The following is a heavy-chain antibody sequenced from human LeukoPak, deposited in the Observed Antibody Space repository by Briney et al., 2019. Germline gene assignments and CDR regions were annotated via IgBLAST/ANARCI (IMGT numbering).Heavy chain of an antibody. Sequence: KPSETLFLSCTVSGVSISSGYWSWIRLPPGKGLEWIGYIYYSGSSNYNPSLKSRVTMSVDTSKNQFSLKLTSVTAADTAVYYCARLLRQNLFDPWGQGTLVTVSS. CDR2: IYYSGSS. D-gene: IGHD1-26*01. J-gene: IGHJ5*02. V-gene: IGHV4-59*08. CDR3: ARLLRQNLFDP. CDR1: GVSISSGY.